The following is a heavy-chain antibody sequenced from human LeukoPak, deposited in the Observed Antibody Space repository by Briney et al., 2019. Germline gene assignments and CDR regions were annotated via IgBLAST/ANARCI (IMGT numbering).Heavy chain of an antibody. CDR2: IHYSGST. CDR3: AGLRPRDMVVTAPAFDF. V-gene: IGHV4-59*01. CDR1: GGSISSYY. J-gene: IGHJ4*02. D-gene: IGHD2-15*01. Sequence: PSETLSLTCTVSGGSISSYYWSWIRQPPGKGLEWIGYIHYSGSTNYNPSLKSRVTISVDTSKNQFSLKLSSVTAADTAVYYCAGLRPRDMVVTAPAFDFWGQGTLVTVSS.